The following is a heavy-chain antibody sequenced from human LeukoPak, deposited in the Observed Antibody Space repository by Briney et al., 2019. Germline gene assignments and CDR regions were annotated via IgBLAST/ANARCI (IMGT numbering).Heavy chain of an antibody. D-gene: IGHD4-23*01. V-gene: IGHV1-18*04. J-gene: IGHJ4*02. CDR2: ISAYNGNT. CDR1: GYTFTGYY. Sequence: ASVKVSCKASGYTFTGYYIHWVRQAPGQGLEWMGWISAYNGNTNYAQKLQGRVTMTTDTSTSTAYMELRSLRSDDTAVYYCARGARESYGGNYYFDYWGQGTLVTVSS. CDR3: ARGARESYGGNYYFDY.